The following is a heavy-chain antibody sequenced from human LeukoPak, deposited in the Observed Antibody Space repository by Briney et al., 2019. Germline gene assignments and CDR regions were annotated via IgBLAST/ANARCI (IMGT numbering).Heavy chain of an antibody. CDR2: ISASGTLT. CDR1: GFSFSSYE. D-gene: IGHD1-26*01. CDR3: ARDLQWELHYYYYMDV. Sequence: GGSLRLSCTASGFSFSSYEMNWVRQAPGKGLEWISYISASGTLTHYADSVEGRFTISRDNAKNSLFLQMNSLRAEDTAVYYCARDLQWELHYYYYMDVWGKGTTVTVSS. V-gene: IGHV3-48*03. J-gene: IGHJ6*03.